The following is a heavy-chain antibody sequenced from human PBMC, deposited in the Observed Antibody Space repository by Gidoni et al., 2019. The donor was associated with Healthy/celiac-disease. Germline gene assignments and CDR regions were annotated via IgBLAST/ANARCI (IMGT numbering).Heavy chain of an antibody. V-gene: IGHV3-9*01. J-gene: IGHJ6*02. Sequence: EVQLVESGGGLVQPGRSLRLSCAASGFTFDDYAMHWVRQAPGKGLEWVSGISWNSGSIGYADSVKGRFTISRDNAKNSLYLQMNSLRAEDTALYYCAKEENPVSSANGMDVWGQGTTVTVSS. CDR2: ISWNSGSI. CDR1: GFTFDDYA. D-gene: IGHD2-2*01. CDR3: AKEENPVSSANGMDV.